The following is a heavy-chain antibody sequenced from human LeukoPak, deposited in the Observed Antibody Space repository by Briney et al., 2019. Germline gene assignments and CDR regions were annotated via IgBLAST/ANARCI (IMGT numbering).Heavy chain of an antibody. CDR1: GFTFSSYG. CDR2: ISYDGSNK. Sequence: GGSLRLSCAASGFTFSSYGMHWVRQAPGKGLEWVAVISYDGSNKNYADSVKGRFTISRDNSKNTLYLQMNSLRAEDTAVYYCARSNPVGGIPQLDHWGQGTLVTVSS. D-gene: IGHD3-16*02. V-gene: IGHV3-30*03. CDR3: ARSNPVGGIPQLDH. J-gene: IGHJ4*02.